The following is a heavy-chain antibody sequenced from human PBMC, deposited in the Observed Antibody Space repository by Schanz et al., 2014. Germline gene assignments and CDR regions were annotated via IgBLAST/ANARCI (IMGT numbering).Heavy chain of an antibody. CDR1: GFTVNTNY. J-gene: IGHJ4*02. CDR3: ARGYCSSNTSCWDYFDY. D-gene: IGHD2-2*01. CDR2: MFPGGNT. V-gene: IGHV3-53*01. Sequence: EVQLVESGGGLIQPGGSLRLSCTVSGFTVNTNYMSWVRQAPGKGLEWVSIMFPGGNTYYADSVKGRFTISRDNSKNTLFLQMNSLRAEDTAVHFCARGYCSSNTSCWDYFDYWGQGTLVTVSS.